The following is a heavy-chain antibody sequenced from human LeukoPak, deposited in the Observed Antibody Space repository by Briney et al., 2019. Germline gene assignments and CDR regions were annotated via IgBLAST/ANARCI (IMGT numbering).Heavy chain of an antibody. CDR2: VFFTGNT. CDR1: GASMSGDY. D-gene: IGHD2-2*01. V-gene: IGHV4-59*08. J-gene: IGHJ4*02. Sequence: SETLSLTCIVSGASMSGDYWSWIRQPPGKGLEWIGYVFFTGNTNYNPSLKSRLTISVDTSRSQFSLKLNSVTAADTAVYFCARHVSITYAHFDQWGQGALVTVSS. CDR3: ARHVSITYAHFDQ.